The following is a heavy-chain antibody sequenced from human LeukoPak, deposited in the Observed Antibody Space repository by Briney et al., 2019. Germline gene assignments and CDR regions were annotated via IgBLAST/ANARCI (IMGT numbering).Heavy chain of an antibody. CDR3: ARGSRNLY. Sequence: PGGSLRLSCAASGFTFTSYSMNWVRQAPGKGLEWVSYISSRSFTIYYADSVKGRFTISRDNAKNSLYLQMNSLRNEDAAVYYCARGSRNLYWGQGTLVTVSS. D-gene: IGHD1-26*01. CDR2: ISSRSFTI. CDR1: GFTFTSYS. J-gene: IGHJ4*02. V-gene: IGHV3-48*02.